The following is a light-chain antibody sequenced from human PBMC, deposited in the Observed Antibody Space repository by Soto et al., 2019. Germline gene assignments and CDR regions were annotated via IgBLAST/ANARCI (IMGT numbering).Light chain of an antibody. J-gene: IGKJ4*01. CDR3: QQYDNLPLT. Sequence: DIQMTQSPSSLSASVGDRVTITCQASQDISNYLNWYQQKQGKAPKLLIYDASNLETGVPSRFSGSGSGTAFTFTISSLQPEDIATYYCQQYDNLPLTFGGGTKVEIK. CDR1: QDISNY. V-gene: IGKV1-33*01. CDR2: DAS.